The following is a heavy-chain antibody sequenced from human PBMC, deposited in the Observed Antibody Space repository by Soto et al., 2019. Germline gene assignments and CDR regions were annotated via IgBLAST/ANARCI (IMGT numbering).Heavy chain of an antibody. CDR3: ARHPIAARPGNWFDP. CDR1: VGSISSSSYY. D-gene: IGHD6-6*01. Sequence: PSETLSLTGTVSVGSISSSSYYWGWIRQPPGKGLEWIGSIYYSGSTYYNPSLKSRVTISVDTSKNQFSLKLSSVTAADTAVYYCARHPIAARPGNWFDPWGQGTLVTVSS. V-gene: IGHV4-39*01. CDR2: IYYSGST. J-gene: IGHJ5*02.